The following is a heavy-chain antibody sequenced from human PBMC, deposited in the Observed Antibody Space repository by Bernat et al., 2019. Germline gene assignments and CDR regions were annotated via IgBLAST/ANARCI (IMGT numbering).Heavy chain of an antibody. V-gene: IGHV3-66*01. Sequence: EVQLVESGGGLVQPGGSLRLPFAASGFPFSSYSMNGVRQAPGKGLEWVSVIFSGGSTYYADAVKGRITISRDNSKTTLYLQMNSRRAEDTAVYYCARDYGDYEYYYYGMDVWGQGTTVTVSS. CDR3: ARDYGDYEYYYYGMDV. D-gene: IGHD4-17*01. CDR2: IFSGGST. J-gene: IGHJ6*02. CDR1: GFPFSSYS.